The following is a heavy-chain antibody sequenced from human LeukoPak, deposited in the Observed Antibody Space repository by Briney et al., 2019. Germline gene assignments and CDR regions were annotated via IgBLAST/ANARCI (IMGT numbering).Heavy chain of an antibody. CDR3: ALILYSSGWYKDY. V-gene: IGHV4-34*01. J-gene: IGHJ4*02. CDR2: INHSGST. Sequence: SETLSLTCAVYGGSFSGYYWSWTRQPPGKGLEWIGEINHSGSTNYNPSLKSRVTISVDTSKNQFSLKLSSVTAADTAVYYCALILYSSGWYKDYWGQGTLVTVSS. D-gene: IGHD6-19*01. CDR1: GGSFSGYY.